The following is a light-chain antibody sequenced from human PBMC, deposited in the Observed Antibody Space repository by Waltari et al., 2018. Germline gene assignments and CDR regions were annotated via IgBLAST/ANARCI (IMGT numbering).Light chain of an antibody. CDR1: ENVNNY. CDR3: QHNYGTPYS. Sequence: DIQMTQSPPSLSASVGDRVTTTCRASENVNNYLNWYQQKPGKAPKLLIYKASTLQSGVPSRFSGSGSGTDYTFTISSLQSEDVATYYCQHNYGTPYSFGQGTKVEIK. V-gene: IGKV1-39*01. J-gene: IGKJ2*03. CDR2: KAS.